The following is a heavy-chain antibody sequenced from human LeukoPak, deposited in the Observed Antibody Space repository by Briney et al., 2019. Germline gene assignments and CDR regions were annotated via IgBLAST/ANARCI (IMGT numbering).Heavy chain of an antibody. CDR2: IYSGGST. CDR3: AKDLYDSSGYRLDY. J-gene: IGHJ4*02. Sequence: GGSLRLSCAASEFSVGSNYMTWVRQAPGKGLEWVSLIYSGGSTYYADSVKGRFTISRDNSKNTLYLQMNSLRAEDTAVYYCAKDLYDSSGYRLDYWGQGTLVTVSS. CDR1: EFSVGSNY. V-gene: IGHV3-66*01. D-gene: IGHD3-22*01.